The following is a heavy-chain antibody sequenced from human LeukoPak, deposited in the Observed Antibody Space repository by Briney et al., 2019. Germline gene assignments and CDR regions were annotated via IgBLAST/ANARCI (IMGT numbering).Heavy chain of an antibody. Sequence: SETLSLTCTVSGYSISSDYYWGWIRQSPGKGLEWIASIYHSGSTYYNPSLKSRVTISIDTSKNQFSLKLSSVTAADTAVYYCARPRWSYCGGDCYSVWFDPWGQGTLVTVSS. CDR1: GYSISSDYY. V-gene: IGHV4-38-2*02. CDR3: ARPRWSYCGGDCYSVWFDP. D-gene: IGHD2-21*02. CDR2: IYHSGST. J-gene: IGHJ5*02.